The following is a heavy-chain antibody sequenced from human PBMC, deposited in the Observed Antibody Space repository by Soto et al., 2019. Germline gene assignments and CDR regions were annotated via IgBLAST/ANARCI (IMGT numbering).Heavy chain of an antibody. CDR3: AKRMTTVTPWYYYGMDV. J-gene: IGHJ6*02. V-gene: IGHV3-30*18. Sequence: PVGSLRLSCAASGFTFSSYGMHWVRQAPGKGLEWVAVISYDGSNKYYADSVKGRFTISRDNSKNTLYLQMNSLRAEDTAVYYCAKRMTTVTPWYYYGMDVCGQRTTVTVSS. D-gene: IGHD4-4*01. CDR1: GFTFSSYG. CDR2: ISYDGSNK.